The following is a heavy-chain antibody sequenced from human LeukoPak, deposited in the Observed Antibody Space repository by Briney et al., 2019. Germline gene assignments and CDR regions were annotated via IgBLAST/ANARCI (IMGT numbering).Heavy chain of an antibody. CDR3: ALSDTAAVADDF. CDR2: ITHSGNT. CDR1: GGSFSGYH. V-gene: IGHV4-34*01. J-gene: IGHJ4*02. D-gene: IGHD6-19*01. Sequence: SETLSLTRAVYGGSFSGYHWSWIRQPPGKGLEWLGEITHSGNTNYNPSLKSRVTMSVDTSKNQFSLRLRSVTAADTAVYYCALSDTAAVADDFWGQGTLVTVSS.